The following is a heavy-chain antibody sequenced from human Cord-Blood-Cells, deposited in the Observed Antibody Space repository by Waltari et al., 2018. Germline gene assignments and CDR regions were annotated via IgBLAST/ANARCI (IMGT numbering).Heavy chain of an antibody. D-gene: IGHD2-2*01. CDR3: ARDSTSGGDY. Sequence: QVQLVESGGGVVQPGRSLRLSCAASGFTFSSYAMHWVRQAPGKGLGWVAGKSYEGSNKYFADSVKCRFTISRDKSKNTLYLQMNSLRAEDTAVYYCARDSTSGGDYWGQGTLVTVSS. CDR2: KSYEGSNK. V-gene: IGHV3-30-3*01. J-gene: IGHJ4*02. CDR1: GFTFSSYA.